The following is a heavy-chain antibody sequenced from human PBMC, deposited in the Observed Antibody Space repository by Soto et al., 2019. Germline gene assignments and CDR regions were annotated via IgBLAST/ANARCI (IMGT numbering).Heavy chain of an antibody. Sequence: SETLSLTCAVSSGSISSSNWWSWVRQPPGKGLEWIGEIYHSGSTNYNPSLKSRVTISVDTSKNQFSLKLSSVTAADTAVYYCARGIGDSPGRYFDYWGQGTLVTVSS. J-gene: IGHJ4*02. D-gene: IGHD1-26*01. CDR3: ARGIGDSPGRYFDY. V-gene: IGHV4-4*02. CDR1: SGSISSSNW. CDR2: IYHSGST.